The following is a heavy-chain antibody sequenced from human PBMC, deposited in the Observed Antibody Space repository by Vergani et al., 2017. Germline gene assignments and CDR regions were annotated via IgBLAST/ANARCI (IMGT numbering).Heavy chain of an antibody. CDR1: GDSVISTDYH. CDR2: MDYSGST. Sequence: QVQLQESGPGLVKPSETLSLTCTVSGDSVISTDYHWGWIRQPPGKGLEWIGSMDYSGSTSYNPSLESRISISFETPKNQFSLRLTSVTAADTAVYYCAREGYCTNGVCFTLFDVWGQGALVTVSS. J-gene: IGHJ4*02. D-gene: IGHD2-8*01. CDR3: AREGYCTNGVCFTLFDV. V-gene: IGHV4-39*02.